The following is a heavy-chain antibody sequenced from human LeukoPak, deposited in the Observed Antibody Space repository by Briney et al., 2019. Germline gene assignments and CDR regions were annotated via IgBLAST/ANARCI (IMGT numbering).Heavy chain of an antibody. D-gene: IGHD3-22*01. V-gene: IGHV3-23*01. CDR2: ISGSTNST. Sequence: GGSLRLSCAASGFTFSSYAVSWVRQAPGKGLEWVSVISGSTNSTYNADSVKGRFTISRDNSKNTLYLQMNSLRAEDTAVYYCARGSSHYYDSSGYHIVYWGQGTLVTVSS. CDR3: ARGSSHYYDSSGYHIVY. J-gene: IGHJ4*02. CDR1: GFTFSSYA.